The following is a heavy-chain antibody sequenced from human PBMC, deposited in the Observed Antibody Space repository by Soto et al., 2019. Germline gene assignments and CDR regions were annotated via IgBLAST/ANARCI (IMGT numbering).Heavy chain of an antibody. V-gene: IGHV3-21*01. CDR2: ISSSSSYI. CDR3: ARDRRPVAGIIIPYNWFDP. D-gene: IGHD6-19*01. CDR1: GFTFSSYS. J-gene: IGHJ5*02. Sequence: KPGGSLRLSCAASGFTFSSYSMNWVRQAPGKGLEWVSSISSSSSYIYYADSVKGRFTISRDNAKNSLYLQMNSLRAEDTAVYYCARDRRPVAGIIIPYNWFDPWGQGTLVTVSS.